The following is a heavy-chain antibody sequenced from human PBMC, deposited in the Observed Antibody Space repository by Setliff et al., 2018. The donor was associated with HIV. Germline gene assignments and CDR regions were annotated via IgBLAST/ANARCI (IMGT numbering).Heavy chain of an antibody. J-gene: IGHJ5*02. CDR2: IYPGDSDS. D-gene: IGHD7-27*01. CDR1: GYSFVDFW. V-gene: IGHV5-51*01. CDR3: ARNWGAPNQFDP. Sequence: GESLKISCHLSGYSFVDFWIGWVRQMPGKGLEWVGFIYPGDSDSRYSPSFRGQVTMSVDKSISTAYLQWSSLKASDTAVYYCARNWGAPNQFDPWGQGTLVTVSS.